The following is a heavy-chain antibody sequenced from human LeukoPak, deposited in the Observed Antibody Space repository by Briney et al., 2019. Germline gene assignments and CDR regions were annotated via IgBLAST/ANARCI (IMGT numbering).Heavy chain of an antibody. CDR1: GFTFSSYG. J-gene: IGHJ5*02. V-gene: IGHV3-23*01. Sequence: GGSLRLSCAASGFTFSSYGMSWVRQAPGKGLEWVSAISGSGGSTYYADSVKGRFTISRDNSKNTLYLQMNSLRAEDTAVYYCAKDREGLRYFDWLLIAWGQGTLVTVSS. CDR3: AKDREGLRYFDWLLIA. CDR2: ISGSGGST. D-gene: IGHD3-9*01.